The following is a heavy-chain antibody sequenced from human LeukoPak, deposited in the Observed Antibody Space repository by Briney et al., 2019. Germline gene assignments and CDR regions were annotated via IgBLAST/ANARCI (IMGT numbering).Heavy chain of an antibody. V-gene: IGHV3-23*01. J-gene: IGHJ3*02. Sequence: GGSLRLSCAASGFTFSSYAMSWVRQSPGKGLEWVSVIGRGGGATYYADSVKGRFTISRDNSKNTLCLQMNSLRAEDTAVYYCAKHYYDSGRWTFDIWGQGTTVTVSS. CDR1: GFTFSSYA. CDR3: AKHYYDSGRWTFDI. D-gene: IGHD3-10*01. CDR2: IGRGGGAT.